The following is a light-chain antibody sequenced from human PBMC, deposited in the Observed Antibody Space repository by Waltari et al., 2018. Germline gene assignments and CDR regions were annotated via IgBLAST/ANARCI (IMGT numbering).Light chain of an antibody. Sequence: DVQMFKHLSYLFASVGKRFTITCRDRLSIDKALKWFEQKPGTAPKLLIYASSTLQSGVPSRFTGSGSGTHFTLTISSLQPEDIATYSCQQSQGVPFTFGQGTKVDIK. CDR3: QQSQGVPFT. CDR2: ASS. CDR1: LSIDKA. V-gene: IGKV1-39*01. J-gene: IGKJ2*01.